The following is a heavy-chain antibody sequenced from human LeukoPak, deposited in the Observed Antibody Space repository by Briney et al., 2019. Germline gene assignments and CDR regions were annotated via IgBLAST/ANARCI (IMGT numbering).Heavy chain of an antibody. Sequence: GASVKVSCKASGGTFSSYAISWVRQAPGQGLEWMGRIIPIFGIANYAQKFQGRVTITADKSTSTAYMELSSLRSEDTAVYYCAKQTAGSSSLSPLAEYFQHWGQGTLVTVSS. J-gene: IGHJ1*01. CDR3: AKQTAGSSSLSPLAEYFQH. V-gene: IGHV1-69*04. D-gene: IGHD6-13*01. CDR2: IIPIFGIA. CDR1: GGTFSSYA.